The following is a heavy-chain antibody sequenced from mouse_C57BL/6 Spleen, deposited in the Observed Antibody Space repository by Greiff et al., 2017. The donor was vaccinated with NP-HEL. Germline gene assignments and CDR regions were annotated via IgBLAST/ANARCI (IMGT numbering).Heavy chain of an antibody. D-gene: IGHD1-3*01. CDR2: ISSGSSTI. CDR1: GFTFSDYG. J-gene: IGHJ3*01. V-gene: IGHV5-17*01. Sequence: EVMLVESGGGLVKPGGSLKLSCAASGFTFSDYGMHWVRQAPEEGLEWVAYISSGSSTIYYADTVKGRFTISRDNAKNTLFLQMTSLRSEDTAMYYCASNYRFAYWGQGTLVTVSA. CDR3: ASNYRFAY.